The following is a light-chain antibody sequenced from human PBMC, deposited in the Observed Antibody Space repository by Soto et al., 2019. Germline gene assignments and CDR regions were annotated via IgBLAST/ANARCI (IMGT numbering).Light chain of an antibody. CDR3: QKYNSAPT. CDR1: QSVGSD. CDR2: GAS. J-gene: IGKJ5*01. Sequence: EIVMTQSPATLSLSPGERATLSCRASQSVGSDLAWYQQKPGQAPRLLIYGASTRATGIPARFSGSGSGTDFTLTIGSLQPEDVATYYCQKYNSAPTFGQGTRLEIK. V-gene: IGKV3D-15*01.